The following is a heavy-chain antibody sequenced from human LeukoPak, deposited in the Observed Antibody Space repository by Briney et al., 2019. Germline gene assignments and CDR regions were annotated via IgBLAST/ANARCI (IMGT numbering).Heavy chain of an antibody. V-gene: IGHV7-4-1*02. J-gene: IGHJ6*02. D-gene: IGHD6-13*01. CDR3: ARDRCSSSWCAFAV. Sequence: GASVKVSCKASGGTFSSYAISWVRQAPGQGLEWMGWINTNTGNPTYAQGFTGRFVFSLDTSVSTAYLQISSLKAEDTAVYYCARDRCSSSWCAFAVWGQGTTVTVSS. CDR2: INTNTGNP. CDR1: GGTFSSYA.